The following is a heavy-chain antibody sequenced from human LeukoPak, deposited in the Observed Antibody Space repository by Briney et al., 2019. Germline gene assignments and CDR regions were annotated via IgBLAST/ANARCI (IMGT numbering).Heavy chain of an antibody. J-gene: IGHJ3*02. CDR1: GGSISSGDYY. Sequence: SQTLSLTCTVSGGSISSGDYYWSWIRQPPGKGLEWIGYIYYSGSTYYNPSLKSRVTISVDTPKNQFSLKLSSVTAADTAVYYCARDIVVVPAAMGASGIWGQGTMVTVSS. D-gene: IGHD2-2*01. V-gene: IGHV4-30-4*01. CDR2: IYYSGST. CDR3: ARDIVVVPAAMGASGI.